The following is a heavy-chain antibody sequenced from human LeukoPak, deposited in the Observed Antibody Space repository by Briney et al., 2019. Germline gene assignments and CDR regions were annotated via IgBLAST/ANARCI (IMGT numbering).Heavy chain of an antibody. CDR1: GFTFSSYS. V-gene: IGHV3-48*01. Sequence: PGGSLRLSCVASGFTFSSYSMNWVRQAPGKGLEWISYISDSTATRYYADSVKGRFTISRDSAKNSLYLQMNSLRAEDTAVYYCASAQPEGIPYFDYWGQGTLVTVSS. J-gene: IGHJ4*02. CDR2: ISDSTATR. D-gene: IGHD1-14*01. CDR3: ASAQPEGIPYFDY.